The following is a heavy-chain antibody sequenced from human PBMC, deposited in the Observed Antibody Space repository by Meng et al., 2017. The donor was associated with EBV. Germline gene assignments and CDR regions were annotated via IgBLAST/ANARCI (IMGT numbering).Heavy chain of an antibody. D-gene: IGHD3-10*01. CDR1: GGPFRYYA. Sequence: QVQLGQSAAGVKKPGSSVKVSCKTSGGPFRYYAISWVRQAPGQGLEWLGGFLPRLGAPNYAQKFHGRVKITADESTSTHYMDLSSLRSEDTAIYYCASESGRGYTPDYWGQGTLVTVSS. CDR2: FLPRLGAP. J-gene: IGHJ4*02. CDR3: ASESGRGYTPDY. V-gene: IGHV1-69*01.